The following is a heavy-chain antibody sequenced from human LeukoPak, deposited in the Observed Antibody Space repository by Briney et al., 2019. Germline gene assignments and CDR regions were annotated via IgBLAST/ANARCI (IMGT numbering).Heavy chain of an antibody. CDR2: IYYSGST. D-gene: IGHD2-15*01. J-gene: IGHJ6*03. Sequence: PSETLSLTCAVSGGSISSNSYYWGWIRQPPGKGLEWIGSIYYSGSTYYNPSLKSRVTISVDTSKNRFSLKLSSVTAADTAVYYCASIEGYCSGGSCFRRYYYYMDVWGKGTTVTVSS. V-gene: IGHV4-39*07. CDR3: ASIEGYCSGGSCFRRYYYYMDV. CDR1: GGSISSNSYY.